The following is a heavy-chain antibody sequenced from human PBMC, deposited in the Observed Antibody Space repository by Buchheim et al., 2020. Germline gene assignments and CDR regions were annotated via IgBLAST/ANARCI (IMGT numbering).Heavy chain of an antibody. J-gene: IGHJ5*02. Sequence: EVQVVESGGGLVQPGGSLRLSCAASGFTFSTYWMSWVRQAPGKGPEWVANIKEDGSEKYYVDSVKARFSISRDNAKNPVYLQMNSLRAEDTAMYYCARGRGYFYSNEDNWPDPWGQGTL. CDR2: IKEDGSEK. CDR1: GFTFSTYW. CDR3: ARGRGYFYSNEDNWPDP. V-gene: IGHV3-7*01. D-gene: IGHD1-1*01.